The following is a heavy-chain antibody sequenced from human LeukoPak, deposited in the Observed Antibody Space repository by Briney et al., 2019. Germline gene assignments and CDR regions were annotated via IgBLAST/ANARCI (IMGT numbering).Heavy chain of an antibody. J-gene: IGHJ6*04. Sequence: ASVKVSCKASGCTFTSYAMHWVRQAPGQRLEWMGWINAGNGNTKYSQKFQGRVTITRDTSASTAYMELSSLRSEDTAVYYCARGNVYRRIYYYGMDVWGKGTTVTVSS. CDR3: ARGNVYRRIYYYGMDV. CDR2: INAGNGNT. V-gene: IGHV1-3*01. D-gene: IGHD6-25*01. CDR1: GCTFTSYA.